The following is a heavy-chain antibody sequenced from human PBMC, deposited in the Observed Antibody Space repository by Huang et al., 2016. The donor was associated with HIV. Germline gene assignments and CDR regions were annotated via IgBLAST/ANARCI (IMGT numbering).Heavy chain of an antibody. CDR3: AKPSGDYEFFDF. D-gene: IGHD4-17*01. J-gene: IGHJ4*02. V-gene: IGHV3-30*18. CDR2: ISNDGSRK. Sequence: QVHLEESGGGVVQPGRPLRLSCTASGFMFSTFGIDWVGQAPGKRLEGVAGISNDGSRKYYVDSVKGRFTISRDNSKNIVYLQMNSLRPEDTAVYYCAKPSGDYEFFDFWGQGTVVTVSS. CDR1: GFMFSTFG.